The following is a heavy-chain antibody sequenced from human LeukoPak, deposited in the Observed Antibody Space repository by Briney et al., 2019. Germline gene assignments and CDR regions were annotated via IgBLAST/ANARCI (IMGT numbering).Heavy chain of an antibody. J-gene: IGHJ4*02. Sequence: GSLRLFWSASGFAFSNLAMDWGRQAPGEGIEYVSGITNNGGRKHHADSVKDRFTISRDNSENTLYLQMSSLRPEDTAVYYCVKDLTGSFSFDYWGQGTLVTVSS. D-gene: IGHD1-26*01. CDR1: GFAFSNLA. CDR3: VKDLTGSFSFDY. V-gene: IGHV3-64D*09. CDR2: ITNNGGRK.